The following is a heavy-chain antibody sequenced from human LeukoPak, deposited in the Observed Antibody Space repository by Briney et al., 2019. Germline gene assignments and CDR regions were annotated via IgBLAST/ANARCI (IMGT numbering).Heavy chain of an antibody. Sequence: GGSLRLSCAASTFTFSSYNMNWVRQAPGKGLEWVSSISSSGTYIYYRDSVKGRFTISRDNAENSLYLEVNSLRVEDTAIYYCVRDRGSYRPIDYWGQGTLVTVSS. V-gene: IGHV3-21*01. CDR2: ISSSGTYI. D-gene: IGHD1-26*01. CDR3: VRDRGSYRPIDY. J-gene: IGHJ4*02. CDR1: TFTFSSYN.